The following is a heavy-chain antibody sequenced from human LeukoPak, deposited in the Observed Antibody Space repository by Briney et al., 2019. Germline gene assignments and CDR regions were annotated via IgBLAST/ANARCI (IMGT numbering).Heavy chain of an antibody. CDR1: GFTFSSYW. D-gene: IGHD1-14*01. CDR3: ATGQGHGMDV. CDR2: INSDGSST. V-gene: IGHV3-74*01. J-gene: IGHJ6*02. Sequence: PGGSLRLSCAASGFTFSSYWMHWVRQAPGKGLVWVSRINSDGSSTSCADSVKDRFTISRDNAKNTLYLQMNSLRAEDTAVYYCATGQGHGMDVWGQGTTVTVSS.